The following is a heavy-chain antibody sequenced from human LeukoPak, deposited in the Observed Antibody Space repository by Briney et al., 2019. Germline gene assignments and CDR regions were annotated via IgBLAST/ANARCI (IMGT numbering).Heavy chain of an antibody. CDR3: ARDNYYDSSGYYGSIDY. V-gene: IGHV4-31*03. CDR1: GGSISSGGYY. Sequence: SETLSLTCTVSGGSISSGGYYWSWIRQHPGKGLEWVGYIYYSGSTYYNPSLKSRVTISVDTSKNQFSLKLSSVTAADTAVYYCARDNYYDSSGYYGSIDYWGQGTLVIVSS. D-gene: IGHD3-22*01. J-gene: IGHJ4*02. CDR2: IYYSGST.